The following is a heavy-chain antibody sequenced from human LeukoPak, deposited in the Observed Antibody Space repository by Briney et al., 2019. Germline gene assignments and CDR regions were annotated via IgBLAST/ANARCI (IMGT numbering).Heavy chain of an antibody. CDR2: IKSKTDGGTT. D-gene: IGHD4-17*01. V-gene: IGHV3-15*01. CDR1: GFTFGDYA. Sequence: PGGSLRLSCTASGFTFGDYAMSWVRQAPGKGLEWVGRIKSKTDGGTTDYAAPVKGRFTISRDDSKNTLCLQMNSLKTEDTAVYYCTTGISVATVTTKGYWGQGTLVTVSS. CDR3: TTGISVATVTTKGY. J-gene: IGHJ4*02.